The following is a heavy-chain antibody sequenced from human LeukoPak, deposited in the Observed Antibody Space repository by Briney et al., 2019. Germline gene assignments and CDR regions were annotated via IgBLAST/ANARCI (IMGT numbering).Heavy chain of an antibody. Sequence: GGSLRLSCAASGFTFSSYGMHWVRQAPGKGLEWVAFIRYDGSNKYYADSVKGRFTISRDNSKNTLYLQMNSLRAEDTAVYYCAKDGRIAAAGSPLGYWGQGTLVTVSS. D-gene: IGHD6-13*01. V-gene: IGHV3-30*02. CDR3: AKDGRIAAAGSPLGY. CDR1: GFTFSSYG. CDR2: IRYDGSNK. J-gene: IGHJ4*02.